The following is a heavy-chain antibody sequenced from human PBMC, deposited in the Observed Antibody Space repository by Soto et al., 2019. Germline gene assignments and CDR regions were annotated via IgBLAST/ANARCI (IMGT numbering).Heavy chain of an antibody. J-gene: IGHJ6*03. CDR1: GGSISSYY. CDR3: AGVVVPAALVGYYYYYMDV. D-gene: IGHD2-2*01. Sequence: PSETLSLTCTVSGGSISSYYWSWIRQPPGKGLEWIGYIYYSGSTNYNPSLKSRVTISVDTSKNQFSLKLSSVTAADTAVYYCAGVVVPAALVGYYYYYMDVWGKGTTVTVSS. V-gene: IGHV4-59*01. CDR2: IYYSGST.